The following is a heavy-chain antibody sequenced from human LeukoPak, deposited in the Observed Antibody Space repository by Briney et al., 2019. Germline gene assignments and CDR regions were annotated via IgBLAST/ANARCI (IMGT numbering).Heavy chain of an antibody. CDR3: ARGSVDIVVVVAARDYYYYMDV. J-gene: IGHJ6*03. Sequence: ASVKVSCKASGGTFSSYAISWVRQAPGQGLEWMGGIIPIFGTANYAQKFQGRVTITADESTSTAYMELSSLRSEDTAVCYCARGSVDIVVVVAARDYYYYMDVWGKGTTVTISS. V-gene: IGHV1-69*13. D-gene: IGHD2-15*01. CDR2: IIPIFGTA. CDR1: GGTFSSYA.